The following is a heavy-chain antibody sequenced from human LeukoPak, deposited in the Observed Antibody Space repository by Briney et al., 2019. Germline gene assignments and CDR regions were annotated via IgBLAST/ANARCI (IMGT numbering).Heavy chain of an antibody. CDR2: MNPDNGGT. CDR1: GYTFTVYF. Sequence: ASVKVSCKASGYTFTVYFMHWVRQAPGQGLEWMGLMNPDNGGTHYAQKFQGRVTMTRDSSINTAYMELSRLTSDDTAVYYCAALGGHSLAAQNGYWGQGTLVTVSS. J-gene: IGHJ4*02. CDR3: AALGGHSLAAQNGY. D-gene: IGHD3-16*01. V-gene: IGHV1-2*02.